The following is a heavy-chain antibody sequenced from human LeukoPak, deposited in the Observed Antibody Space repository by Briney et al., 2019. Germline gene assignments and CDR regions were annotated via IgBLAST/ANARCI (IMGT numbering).Heavy chain of an antibody. V-gene: IGHV3-21*01. J-gene: IGHJ6*03. D-gene: IGHD5-24*01. CDR3: ASDPRDGGQNV. CDR2: ISSSSSYI. CDR1: GFTFSSYS. Sequence: WGSLRLSCAASGFTFSSYSMNWVRQAPGKGLEWVSSISSSSSYIYYADSVKGRFTISRDNAKNSLYLQMNSLRAEDTAVYYCASDPRDGGQNVWGKGTTVTVSS.